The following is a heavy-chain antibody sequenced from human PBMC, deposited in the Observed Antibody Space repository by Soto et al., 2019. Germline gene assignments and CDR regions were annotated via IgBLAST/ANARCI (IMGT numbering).Heavy chain of an antibody. CDR3: ARDVKYTGGYLDY. V-gene: IGHV4-31*03. J-gene: IGHJ4*02. Sequence: PSETLSLTCSVSGGSISSGGYYWSWIRQYPGKGLEWIGYIYYSGNTYYNPSLKSRITISVDTSKNQFSLKLNSVTAADTSVYYCARDVKYTGGYLDYWGQGTLVTVSS. D-gene: IGHD1-26*01. CDR1: GGSISSGGYY. CDR2: IYYSGNT.